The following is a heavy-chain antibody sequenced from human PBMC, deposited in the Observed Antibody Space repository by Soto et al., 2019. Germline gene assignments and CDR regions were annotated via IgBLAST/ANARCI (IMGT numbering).Heavy chain of an antibody. D-gene: IGHD3-16*02. V-gene: IGHV1-3*01. CDR1: GYTFTSYA. CDR3: ARASYYDYVWGSYPLDY. Sequence: ASVKVSCKASGYTFTSYAMHWVRQAPGQRLEWMGWINAGNGNTKYSQKFQGRVTITRDTSASTAYMELSSLRSEDTAVYYCARASYYDYVWGSYPLDYWGQGTLVTVSS. J-gene: IGHJ4*02. CDR2: INAGNGNT.